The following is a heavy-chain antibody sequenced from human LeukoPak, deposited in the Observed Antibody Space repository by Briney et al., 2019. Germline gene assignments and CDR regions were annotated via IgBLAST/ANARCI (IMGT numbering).Heavy chain of an antibody. Sequence: GGSLRLSCVVSGITVSNYGMNWVRQAPGKGLEWVSGILECGGGTNYADSVKGRFTISRDNSMNTVYPQMNSLRAEDTAVYFCAKRGIVIRGFLVMGFHKEAYYFDNWGQGVLVTVSS. CDR2: ILECGGGT. J-gene: IGHJ4*02. D-gene: IGHD3-10*01. V-gene: IGHV3-23*01. CDR3: AKRGIVIRGFLVMGFHKEAYYFDN. CDR1: GITVSNYG.